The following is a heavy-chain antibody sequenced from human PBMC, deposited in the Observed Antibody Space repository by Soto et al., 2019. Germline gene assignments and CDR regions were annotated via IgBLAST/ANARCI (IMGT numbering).Heavy chain of an antibody. CDR1: GFTFSSYA. Sequence: EVQLLESGGGLVQPGGSLRLSCAASGFTFSSYAMSWVRQAPGKGLEWVSAISGSGGSTYYADSVKGRFTISRDNSKNTLYLQLNSLRAEDTAVYYCAKNVWGFTIFGGMDVWGQGTTVTVSS. V-gene: IGHV3-23*01. CDR3: AKNVWGFTIFGGMDV. D-gene: IGHD3-9*01. J-gene: IGHJ6*02. CDR2: ISGSGGST.